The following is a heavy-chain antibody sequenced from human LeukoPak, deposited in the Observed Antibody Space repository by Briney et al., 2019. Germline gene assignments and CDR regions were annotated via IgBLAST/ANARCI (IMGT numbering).Heavy chain of an antibody. CDR3: ARPSGSVTIFGVVDYFDY. D-gene: IGHD3-3*01. V-gene: IGHV3-30*04. J-gene: IGHJ4*02. Sequence: GGSLRLSCVVSGFTFTNYGMHWVRQPPGKGLDWVASIAYDGSNENHAESVKGRCTTYRDNSKNTLYLQLNSLRAEDPAVYYCARPSGSVTIFGVVDYFDYWGQGSLVTVSS. CDR1: GFTFTNYG. CDR2: IAYDGSNE.